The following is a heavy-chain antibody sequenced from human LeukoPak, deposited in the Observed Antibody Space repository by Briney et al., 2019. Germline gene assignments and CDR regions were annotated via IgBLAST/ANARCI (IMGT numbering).Heavy chain of an antibody. D-gene: IGHD1-26*01. J-gene: IGHJ4*02. CDR1: GFTFSIYS. V-gene: IGHV3-48*04. CDR2: ITSDRRTI. Sequence: GGSLRLSCAASGFTFSIYSMNWVRQAPGKGLEWVSYITSDRRTISYADPVKGRFTISRDNAKNLLYLQMNSLRAGDTAIYYCVRDQDEDRGSTTFDRWGQGTLVTVSS. CDR3: VRDQDEDRGSTTFDR.